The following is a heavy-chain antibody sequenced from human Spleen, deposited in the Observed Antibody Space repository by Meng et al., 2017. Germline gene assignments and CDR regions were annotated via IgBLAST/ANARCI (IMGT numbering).Heavy chain of an antibody. D-gene: IGHD2-2*01. J-gene: IGHJ4*02. Sequence: SVKVSCKPSGYNFPDYYIHWVRRAPGQGLEWMGGIIPIFGTANYAQKFQGRVTITTDESTSTVYMELTRLTSEDTAVYFCARKAGNCISTTCYSLDYWGQGTLVTVSS. CDR3: ARKAGNCISTTCYSLDY. CDR1: GYNFPDYY. CDR2: IIPIFGTA. V-gene: IGHV1-69*05.